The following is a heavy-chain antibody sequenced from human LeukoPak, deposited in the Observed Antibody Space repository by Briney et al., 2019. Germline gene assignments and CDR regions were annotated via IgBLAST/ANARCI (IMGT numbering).Heavy chain of an antibody. V-gene: IGHV4-34*01. D-gene: IGHD3-22*01. CDR1: GGSFSGYY. CDR3: ARAYKTYYYDSSGYGALVRDAFDI. J-gene: IGHJ3*02. CDR2: INHSGST. Sequence: PSETLSLTCAVYGGSFSGYYWSWIRQPPGKGLEWIGEINHSGSTSYNPSLKSRVTISVDTSKNQFSLKLSSVTAADTAVYYCARAYKTYYYDSSGYGALVRDAFDIWGQGTMVTVSS.